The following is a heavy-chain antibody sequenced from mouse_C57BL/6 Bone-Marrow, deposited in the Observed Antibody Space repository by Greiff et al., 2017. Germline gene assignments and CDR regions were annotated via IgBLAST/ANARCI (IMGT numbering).Heavy chain of an antibody. CDR3: ARWRLRRNYYAMDY. V-gene: IGHV1-59*01. CDR1: GYTFTSYW. CDR2: IDPSDSYT. Sequence: QVQLQQPGAELVRPGTSVKLSCKASGYTFTSYWMHWVKQRPGQGLEWIGVIDPSDSYTNYNQKFKGKATLTVDTSSSTAYMQLSSLTSEDSAVYYCARWRLRRNYYAMDYWGQGTSVTVSS. D-gene: IGHD2-4*01. J-gene: IGHJ4*01.